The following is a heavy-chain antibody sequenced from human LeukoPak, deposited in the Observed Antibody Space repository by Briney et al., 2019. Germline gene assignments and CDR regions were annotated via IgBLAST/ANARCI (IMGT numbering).Heavy chain of an antibody. Sequence: GGSLRLSCAPSGFTFSTYNMNWVRQAPGKGLEWVACISSSSSYIYYADSVKGRFTLSRDNAKNSLFLQMNSLRAEDTALYYCARDPSPQVFFFFDYWGQGTLVTVSS. D-gene: IGHD3-10*02. V-gene: IGHV3-21*01. CDR1: GFTFSTYN. CDR3: ARDPSPQVFFFFDY. J-gene: IGHJ4*02. CDR2: ISSSSSYI.